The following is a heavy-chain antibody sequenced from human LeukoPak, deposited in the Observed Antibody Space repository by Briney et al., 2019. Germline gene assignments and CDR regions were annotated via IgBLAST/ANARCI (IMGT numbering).Heavy chain of an antibody. Sequence: GGSLRLSCAGSGFTFSSYSMNWVRQAPGKGLEWVSSISSGRTYIYYADSVKGRFTISRDNAKNSLYLQMNSLRAEDTAVYYCARDPRGATVTSLKIDYWGQGTLVTVSS. V-gene: IGHV3-21*01. CDR1: GFTFSSYS. CDR3: ARDPRGATVTSLKIDY. J-gene: IGHJ4*02. CDR2: ISSGRTYI. D-gene: IGHD4-17*01.